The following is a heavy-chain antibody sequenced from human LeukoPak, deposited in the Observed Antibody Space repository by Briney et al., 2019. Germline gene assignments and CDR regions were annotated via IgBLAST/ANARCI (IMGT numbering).Heavy chain of an antibody. Sequence: GASVKVSCKASGYTFSNHGISWVRQAPGQGLEWMGWISADNGNRNYAQKFQGRVTMTTDTSTSTAYMEMRSMRSDDTAVYYCARDLHLVEPLVNFDYWGQGTLVTVSS. CDR3: ARDLHLVEPLVNFDY. D-gene: IGHD2-2*01. CDR2: ISADNGNR. CDR1: GYTFSNHG. J-gene: IGHJ4*02. V-gene: IGHV1-18*01.